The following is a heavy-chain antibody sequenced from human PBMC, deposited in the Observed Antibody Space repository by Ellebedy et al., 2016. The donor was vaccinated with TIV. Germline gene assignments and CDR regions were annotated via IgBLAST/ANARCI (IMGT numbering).Heavy chain of an antibody. CDR1: GYTFTNYY. Sequence: ASVKVSCKASGYTFTNYYMHWVRQAPGQGLEWMGWINPNSGGTLYAQNFQGRVTMTRDTSISTAYMELSRPRSDDTAVYYCARADTAQFDYWGQGTLVTVSS. D-gene: IGHD5-18*01. V-gene: IGHV1-2*02. CDR2: INPNSGGT. J-gene: IGHJ4*02. CDR3: ARADTAQFDY.